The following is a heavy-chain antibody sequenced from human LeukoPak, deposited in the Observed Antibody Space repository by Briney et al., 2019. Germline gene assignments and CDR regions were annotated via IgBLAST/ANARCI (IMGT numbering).Heavy chain of an antibody. CDR3: AREILGGFNPGAY. CDR2: IHRSGSP. V-gene: IGHV4-4*02. Sequence: SETLSLTCTVSLDSTTSNFWSWVRQPPGKGLAWIGEIHRSGSPNYNPSLQSRVTISIDRSRSQIALALSSVTAADTAVYYCAREILGGFNPGAYWGQGTLVTVSS. D-gene: IGHD1-14*01. CDR1: LDSTTSNF. J-gene: IGHJ4*02.